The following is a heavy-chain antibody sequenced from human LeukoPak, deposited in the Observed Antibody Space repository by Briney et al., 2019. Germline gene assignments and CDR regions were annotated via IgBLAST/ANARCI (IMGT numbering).Heavy chain of an antibody. CDR1: GASISSYH. CDR2: IYYNGNT. V-gene: IGHV4-59*01. D-gene: IGHD3-3*01. CDR3: ARAGEDYDFWSGLDV. J-gene: IGHJ6*04. Sequence: SETLSLTFTVSGASISSYHWSWIRQPPGKELEWIGYIYYNGNTNYNPSLKSRVTISTDTSKNQFSLKLSSVTAADTAVYYCARAGEDYDFWSGLDVWGKGTTVTVSS.